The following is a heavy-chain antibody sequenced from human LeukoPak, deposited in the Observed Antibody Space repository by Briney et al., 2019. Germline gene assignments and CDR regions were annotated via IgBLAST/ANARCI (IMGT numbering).Heavy chain of an antibody. D-gene: IGHD2-2*01. CDR2: MNPNSGNT. CDR3: ARVNRYCSSTSCYFAFDWFDP. V-gene: IGHV1-8*01. J-gene: IGHJ5*02. Sequence: ASVKVSSKASGYTFTSYDINWVRQATGQGLEWMGWMNPNSGNTGYAQKFQGRVTMTRNTSISTAYMELSSLRSEDTAVYYCARVNRYCSSTSCYFAFDWFDPWGQGTLVTVSS. CDR1: GYTFTSYD.